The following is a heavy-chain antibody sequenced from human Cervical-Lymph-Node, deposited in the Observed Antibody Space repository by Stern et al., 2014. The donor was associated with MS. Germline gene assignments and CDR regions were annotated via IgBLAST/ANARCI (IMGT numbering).Heavy chain of an antibody. V-gene: IGHV4-31*03. J-gene: IGHJ5*02. CDR2: IYNSGAT. Sequence: QVQLGQSGPGLVKPSQTLSLTCTVSGDSITSGGHYWSWIRQHPGKGLTWIGYIYNSGATFYNPSLKGRVTISLDTSENQFSLKLSSVTAADTAIYYCASRWSGTYYGQNWFDPWGQGILVTVSS. D-gene: IGHD1-26*01. CDR1: GDSITSGGHY. CDR3: ASRWSGTYYGQNWFDP.